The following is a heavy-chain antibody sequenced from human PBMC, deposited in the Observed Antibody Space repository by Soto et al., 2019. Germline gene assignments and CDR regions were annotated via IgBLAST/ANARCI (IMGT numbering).Heavy chain of an antibody. CDR3: ARDGSLEWLPKAHSGWFDP. Sequence: ASVKVSCKASGYTFTSYYMRWVRQAPGQGLEWMGIINPSGGSTSYAQKFQGRVTMTRDTSTSTVYMELSSLRSEDTAVYYCARDGSLEWLPKAHSGWFDPWGQGTLVTVSS. J-gene: IGHJ5*02. D-gene: IGHD3-3*01. CDR2: INPSGGST. V-gene: IGHV1-46*01. CDR1: GYTFTSYY.